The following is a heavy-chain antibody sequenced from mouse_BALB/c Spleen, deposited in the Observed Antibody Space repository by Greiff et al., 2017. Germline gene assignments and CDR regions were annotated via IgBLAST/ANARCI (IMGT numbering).Heavy chain of an antibody. CDR3: AREYYYGSSRYYAMDY. CDR2: IWAGGST. V-gene: IGHV2-9*02. Sequence: VQLVESGPGLVAPSQSLSITCTVSGFSLTSYGVHWVRQPPGKGLEWLGVIWAGGSTNYNSALMSRLSISKDNSKSQVFLKMNSLQTDDTAMYYCAREYYYGSSRYYAMDYWGQGTSVTVSS. CDR1: GFSLTSYG. J-gene: IGHJ4*01. D-gene: IGHD1-1*01.